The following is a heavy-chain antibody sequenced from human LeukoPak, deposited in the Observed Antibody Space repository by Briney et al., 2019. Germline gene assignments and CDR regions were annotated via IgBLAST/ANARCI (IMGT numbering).Heavy chain of an antibody. CDR2: INEDVSDK. J-gene: IGHJ4*02. CDR1: GFLLSRYW. CDR3: ARRVVLGTPHFDY. D-gene: IGHD4-23*01. V-gene: IGHV3-7*01. Sequence: GGSLRLSCAASGFLLSRYWMRWVRQAPGKGVEWGANINEDVSDKDYVDSLKGRFTISRDNAKKSQYLQMNSLRVEDTAVYYCARRVVLGTPHFDYWGQGTLVTVSS.